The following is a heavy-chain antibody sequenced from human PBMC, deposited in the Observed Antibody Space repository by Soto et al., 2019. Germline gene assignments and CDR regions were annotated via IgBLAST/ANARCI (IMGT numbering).Heavy chain of an antibody. CDR1: GGAFSDYY. CDR2: ITSRSTTK. Sequence: GGSLRLSCVASGGAFSDYYMSWIRQTPGKGLEWISFITSRSTTKWYADSVKGRFTISRDNAKKSLYLQMNSLRVDDTAVYYCARGDYYDSSGPFSDAFDIWGQGTMVTVSS. D-gene: IGHD3-22*01. J-gene: IGHJ3*02. V-gene: IGHV3-11*04. CDR3: ARGDYYDSSGPFSDAFDI.